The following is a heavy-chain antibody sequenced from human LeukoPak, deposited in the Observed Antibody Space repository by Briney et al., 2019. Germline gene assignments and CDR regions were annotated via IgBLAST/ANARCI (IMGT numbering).Heavy chain of an antibody. CDR2: IYYSGST. D-gene: IGHD2-21*02. CDR1: GGSISSYY. V-gene: IGHV4-59*12. J-gene: IGHJ4*02. Sequence: SQTLSLTCTVSGGSISSYYWSWIRQPPGKGLEWIGYIYYSGSTNYNPSLKSRVTISVDTSKNQFSLKLRSVTAADTAVYYCAREVVTASTPDYWGQGTLVTVSS. CDR3: AREVVTASTPDY.